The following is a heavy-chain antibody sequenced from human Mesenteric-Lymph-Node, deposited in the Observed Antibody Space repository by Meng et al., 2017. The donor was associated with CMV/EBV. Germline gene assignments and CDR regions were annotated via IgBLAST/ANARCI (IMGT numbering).Heavy chain of an antibody. Sequence: GESLKISCLASGFTFSTYEMNWVRQAPGKGLEWVSYINSGGSVIHFADSVKGRFTISRDNSKNTVYLQMNSLRAEDTAVYYCAKGITIYGVVPLSTFDYWGQGTLVTVPQ. J-gene: IGHJ4*02. CDR1: GFTFSTYE. CDR3: AKGITIYGVVPLSTFDY. D-gene: IGHD3-3*01. CDR2: INSGGSVI. V-gene: IGHV3-48*03.